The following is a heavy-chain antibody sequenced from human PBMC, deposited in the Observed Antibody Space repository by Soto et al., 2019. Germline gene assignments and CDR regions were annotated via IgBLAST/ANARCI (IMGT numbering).Heavy chain of an antibody. Sequence: SETLSLTCAVYGGSFSGYYWSWIRQPPGKGLEWIGEINHSGSTNYNPSLKSRVTISVDTSKNQFSLKLSSVTAADTAVYYCARLKRHYYYYGMDVWGQGTTVTVSS. CDR2: INHSGST. CDR1: GGSFSGYY. J-gene: IGHJ6*02. CDR3: ARLKRHYYYYGMDV. V-gene: IGHV4-34*01.